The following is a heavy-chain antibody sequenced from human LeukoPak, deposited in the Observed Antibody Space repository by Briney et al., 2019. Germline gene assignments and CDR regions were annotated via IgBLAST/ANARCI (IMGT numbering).Heavy chain of an antibody. D-gene: IGHD5-12*01. J-gene: IGHJ6*02. CDR2: IYTSGST. CDR3: ARDSATTLGSYYYGLDV. CDR1: GGSISSYY. V-gene: IGHV4-4*07. Sequence: SETLSLTCTVSGGSISSYYWSWIRQPAGKGLEWIGRIYTSGSTNYNPSLKSRVTMSVDTSKNQFSLKLSSVTAADTAVYYCARDSATTLGSYYYGLDVWGQGTMVTVSS.